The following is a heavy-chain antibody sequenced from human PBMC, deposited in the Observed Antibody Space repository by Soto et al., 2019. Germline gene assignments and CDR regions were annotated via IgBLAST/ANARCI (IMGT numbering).Heavy chain of an antibody. V-gene: IGHV3-23*01. Sequence: EVQLSQSGGGLVQPGGSLRLSCAASGFTFSDYGMSWVRQAPGKGLEWVSTIRGSAGNTYYVDSVKGRFTISRDDSTNTVYLQMNSLRAEDTAVYYCAKPLWFVESVFDPWGQGTLVIVSS. CDR1: GFTFSDYG. CDR2: IRGSAGNT. J-gene: IGHJ5*02. D-gene: IGHD3-10*01. CDR3: AKPLWFVESVFDP.